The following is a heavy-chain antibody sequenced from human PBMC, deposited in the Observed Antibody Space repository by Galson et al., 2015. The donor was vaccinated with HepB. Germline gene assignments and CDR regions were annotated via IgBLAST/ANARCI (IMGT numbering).Heavy chain of an antibody. Sequence: SVKVSCKASGYTFTSYGISWVRQAPGQGLEWMGWISAYNGNTNYAQKLQGRVTMTTDTSTSTAYMELRSLRSDDTAVYYCARRPAYYDSSGQAGIGYWGQVTLVTVSS. CDR2: ISAYNGNT. CDR1: GYTFTSYG. V-gene: IGHV1-18*04. CDR3: ARRPAYYDSSGQAGIGY. D-gene: IGHD3-22*01. J-gene: IGHJ4*02.